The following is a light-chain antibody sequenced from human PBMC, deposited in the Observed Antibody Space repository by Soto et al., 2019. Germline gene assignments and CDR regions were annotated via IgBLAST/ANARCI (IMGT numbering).Light chain of an antibody. J-gene: IGKJ5*01. CDR1: QSVSSSY. CDR3: QQYGSFIT. V-gene: IGKV3-20*01. CDR2: GGS. Sequence: DIELTQSPGTLSGSPGERVTLTCRSSQSVSSSYLDWYQQKPGQAPRLLIYGGSRRATPTPDRFSGSGSGTAFTLTIRRLEPEDFAVYYCQQYGSFITFGQGTRLEIK.